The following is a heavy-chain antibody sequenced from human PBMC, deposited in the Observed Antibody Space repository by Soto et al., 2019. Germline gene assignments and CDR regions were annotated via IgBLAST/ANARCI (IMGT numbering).Heavy chain of an antibody. Sequence: ASVKVSCKASGYTFTSYDINWVRQATGQGLEWMGWMNPNSGNTGYAQKFQGRVTMTRNTSISTAYMELSSLRSEDTAVCYCARGPYGSGSRYNWFDPWGQGTLVTVSS. D-gene: IGHD3-10*01. CDR3: ARGPYGSGSRYNWFDP. V-gene: IGHV1-8*01. CDR2: MNPNSGNT. CDR1: GYTFTSYD. J-gene: IGHJ5*02.